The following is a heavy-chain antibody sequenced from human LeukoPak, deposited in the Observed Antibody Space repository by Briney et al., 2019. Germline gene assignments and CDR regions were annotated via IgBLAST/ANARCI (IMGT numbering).Heavy chain of an antibody. CDR1: GFTFSIFA. Sequence: GGSLRLSCAASGFTFSIFAMSWVRQAPGKGLEWVSGISDSGGSTFYADSVKGRFTISRDNSKSILYLQMNSLRAEDTAVYYCAKGLVVPAATNDYWGQGTLVTVSS. D-gene: IGHD2-2*01. CDR2: ISDSGGST. V-gene: IGHV3-23*01. J-gene: IGHJ4*02. CDR3: AKGLVVPAATNDY.